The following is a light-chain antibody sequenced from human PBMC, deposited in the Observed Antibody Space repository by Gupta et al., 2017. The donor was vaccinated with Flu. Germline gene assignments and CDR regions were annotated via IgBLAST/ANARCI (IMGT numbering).Light chain of an antibody. CDR3: QQRYSNPFT. CDR1: QSISSY. V-gene: IGKV1-39*01. J-gene: IGKJ3*01. Sequence: DIQRPQPPSPLSASVGDRVTLTCRASQSISSYLTWYQQKPGKAPKLRIYAASSLQSGVPSRFSGSGSGTDFTLTISSLQPEDFAAYYCQQRYSNPFTFGPGTKVDIK. CDR2: AAS.